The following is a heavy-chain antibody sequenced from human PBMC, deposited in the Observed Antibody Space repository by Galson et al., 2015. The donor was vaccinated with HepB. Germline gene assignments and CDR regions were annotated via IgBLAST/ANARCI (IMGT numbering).Heavy chain of an antibody. J-gene: IGHJ5*02. CDR1: GFTFSSSW. CDR3: TRAVGP. CDR2: ISPDGSQK. Sequence: LRLSCAASGFTFSSSWMNWVRHPPGKRLEWVANISPDGSQKSYVDSVKGRFTISRDNAKNSLYVEMNSLRVEDTAMYFCTRAVGPWGQGTPVTVSS. V-gene: IGHV3-7*03. D-gene: IGHD1-26*01.